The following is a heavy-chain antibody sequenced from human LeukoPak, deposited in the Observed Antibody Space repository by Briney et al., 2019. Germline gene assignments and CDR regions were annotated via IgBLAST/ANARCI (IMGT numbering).Heavy chain of an antibody. D-gene: IGHD3-16*01. CDR1: GFTFSTYS. CDR3: ARDGGPHYFDF. Sequence: GGSLRLSCAASGFTFSTYSMNCVRQAPGKGLEWVSSISWGGSNIYYADSVKGRFTISRDNAKNSLYLQMNSLRAEDTAVNYCARDGGPHYFDFWGQGTLVSVSS. J-gene: IGHJ4*02. V-gene: IGHV3-21*04. CDR2: ISWGGSNI.